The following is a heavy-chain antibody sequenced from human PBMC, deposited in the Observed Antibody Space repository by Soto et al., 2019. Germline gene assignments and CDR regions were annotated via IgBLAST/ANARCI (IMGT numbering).Heavy chain of an antibody. J-gene: IGHJ3*02. Sequence: PTGKGLEWIGYIYHSGSTYYNPSLKSRVTISVDRSKNQFSLKLSSVTAADTAVYYCDRDKLGDYHAFDIWGHGTMVTVTS. CDR3: DRDKLGDYHAFDI. D-gene: IGHD4-17*01. V-gene: IGHV4-30-2*01. CDR2: IYHSGST.